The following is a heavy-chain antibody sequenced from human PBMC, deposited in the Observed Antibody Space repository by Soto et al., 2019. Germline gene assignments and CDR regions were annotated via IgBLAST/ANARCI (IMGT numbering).Heavy chain of an antibody. CDR3: ARDNRITVNPANVPFGMDV. D-gene: IGHD4-17*01. CDR1: GDSISGGGYY. V-gene: IGHV4-31*03. J-gene: IGHJ6*02. CDR2: VYHTGSA. Sequence: QVQLQESAPGLVKPSQTLSLTCTVSGDSISGGGYYWAWIRQRPGKGLEWIGCVYHTGSAHYNPSLQGRTVISVVKSKYQFSLSLASVTTADTAVFYCARDNRITVNPANVPFGMDVWGQGAAVGVS.